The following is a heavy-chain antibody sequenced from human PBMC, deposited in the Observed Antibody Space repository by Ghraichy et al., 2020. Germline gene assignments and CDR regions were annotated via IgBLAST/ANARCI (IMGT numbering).Heavy chain of an antibody. D-gene: IGHD6-19*01. J-gene: IGHJ6*02. CDR3: ARQWLVHYYYGMDV. Sequence: QTLSLTCTFSGFSLSTSGMCVSWIRQPPGKALEWLALIDWDDDKYYSTSLKTRLTISKDTSKNQVVLTMTNMYPVDTATYYCARQWLVHYYYGMDVWGQGTTVTVSS. CDR1: GFSLSTSGMC. CDR2: IDWDDDK. V-gene: IGHV2-70*01.